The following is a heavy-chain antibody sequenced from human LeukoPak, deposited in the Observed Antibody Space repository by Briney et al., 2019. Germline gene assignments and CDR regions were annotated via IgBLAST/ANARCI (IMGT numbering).Heavy chain of an antibody. Sequence: GESLKISCKGSGYSFTSYWIAWVRQMPGKGLEWMGIIYPGDSDTRYSPSFQGQVTISVDKSISTAYLQWSGLKVSDSGMYYCARQNTGSYFPFFDHWGQGILVTVSS. CDR1: GYSFTSYW. CDR3: ARQNTGSYFPFFDH. CDR2: IYPGDSDT. V-gene: IGHV5-51*01. J-gene: IGHJ4*02. D-gene: IGHD1-26*01.